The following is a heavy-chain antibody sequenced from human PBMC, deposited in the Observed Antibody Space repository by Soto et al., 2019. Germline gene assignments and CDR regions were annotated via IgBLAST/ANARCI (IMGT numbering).Heavy chain of an antibody. CDR3: ARGIAPYCFDY. Sequence: QVQLVQSGAEEKKPGASVKVSCKASGYTFTSYAMHWVRQAPGQRLEWMGWINAGNGNTKYSPKFQGRVTITRDTSASTAYMELSSLRSEDTAVYYCARGIAPYCFDYWGQGTLVTVSS. CDR2: INAGNGNT. D-gene: IGHD6-13*01. J-gene: IGHJ4*02. CDR1: GYTFTSYA. V-gene: IGHV1-3*05.